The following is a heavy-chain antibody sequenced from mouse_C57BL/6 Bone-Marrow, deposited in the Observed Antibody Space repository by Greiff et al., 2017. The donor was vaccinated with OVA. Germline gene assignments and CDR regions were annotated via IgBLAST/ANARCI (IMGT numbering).Heavy chain of an antibody. D-gene: IGHD4-1*01. Sequence: EVQGVESGGGLVQSGRSLRLSCATSGFTFSDFYMEWVRQAPGKGLEWIAASRNKANDYTTEYSASVKGRFIVSRDTSQSILYLQMNALRVEDTAIYYCARDYWDYAMDYWGQGTSVTVSS. CDR3: ARDYWDYAMDY. V-gene: IGHV7-1*01. J-gene: IGHJ4*01. CDR1: GFTFSDFY. CDR2: SRNKANDYTT.